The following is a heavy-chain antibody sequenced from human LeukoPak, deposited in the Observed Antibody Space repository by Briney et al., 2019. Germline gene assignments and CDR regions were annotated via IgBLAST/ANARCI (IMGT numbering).Heavy chain of an antibody. J-gene: IGHJ5*02. CDR1: GYTLTSYD. D-gene: IGHD1-26*01. V-gene: IGHV1-8*01. CDR2: MNPNSGNT. Sequence: ASVKVSCKASGYTLTSYDINWVRQATGQGLEWMGWMNPNSGNTGYAQKFQGRVTMTRNTSISTAYMELSSLRSEDTAVYYCARGHSYSGSPKDNWFDPWGQGTLVTVSS. CDR3: ARGHSYSGSPKDNWFDP.